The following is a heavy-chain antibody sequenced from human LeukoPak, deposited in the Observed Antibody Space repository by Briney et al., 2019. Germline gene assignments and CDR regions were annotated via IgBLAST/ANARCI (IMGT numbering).Heavy chain of an antibody. J-gene: IGHJ4*02. V-gene: IGHV3-64*01. Sequence: GGSLRLSCVASGFAFNNYAIHWVRQAPGKGLEYVSAVRSNGDTTDYANSVKGRFTASRDNSKNTVSLQMGSLGAEDMAVYYCARSSNGSYDYWGQETLVTVSS. CDR3: ARSSNGSYDY. CDR2: VRSNGDTT. D-gene: IGHD1-26*01. CDR1: GFAFNNYA.